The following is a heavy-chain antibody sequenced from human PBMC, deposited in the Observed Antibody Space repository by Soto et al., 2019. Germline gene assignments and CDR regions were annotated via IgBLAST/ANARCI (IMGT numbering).Heavy chain of an antibody. CDR2: IYYSGST. V-gene: IGHV4-39*07. D-gene: IGHD6-6*01. J-gene: IGHJ4*02. CDR1: CGSISSNNYY. Sequence: PSETLSLTCTVSCGSISSNNYYCGWVRQPPGKGLEWIGKIYYSGSTNYNPSLKSRVTMSVDTSKNQFSLKLSSVTAADTAVYYCARTSRFDCWGQGTLVTVSS. CDR3: ARTSRFDC.